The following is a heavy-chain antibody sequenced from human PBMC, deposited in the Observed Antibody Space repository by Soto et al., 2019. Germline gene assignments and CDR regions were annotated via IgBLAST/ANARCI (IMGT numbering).Heavy chain of an antibody. D-gene: IGHD5-18*01. CDR2: IYHSGST. Sequence: QVQLQESGPGLVKPSGTLSLTCAVSGGSISSSNWWSWVRQPPGKGLEWIGEIYHSGSTNYNPSLKSRVTISVDKSKNQFALKLSSVTAADTAVYYCARDPIGDTAMVTSDYWGQGTLVTVSS. V-gene: IGHV4-4*02. CDR3: ARDPIGDTAMVTSDY. J-gene: IGHJ4*02. CDR1: GGSISSSNW.